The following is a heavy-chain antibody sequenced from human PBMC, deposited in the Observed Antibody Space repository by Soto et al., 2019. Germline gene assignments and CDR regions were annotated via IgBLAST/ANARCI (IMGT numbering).Heavy chain of an antibody. V-gene: IGHV3-33*01. CDR3: ARDFSVYGNPLVDY. Sequence: PGGSLRLSCAASGFTFSSYGMHWVRQAPGKGLEWVAVIWYDGSNKYYADSVKGRFTISRDNSKNTLYLQMNSLRAEDTAVYYCARDFSVYGNPLVDYWGQGTLVTVSS. CDR2: IWYDGSNK. D-gene: IGHD4-17*01. J-gene: IGHJ4*02. CDR1: GFTFSSYG.